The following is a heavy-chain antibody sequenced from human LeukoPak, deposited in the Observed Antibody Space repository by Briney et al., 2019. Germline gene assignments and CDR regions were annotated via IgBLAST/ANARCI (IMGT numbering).Heavy chain of an antibody. D-gene: IGHD2-8*02. CDR3: ATEILGAPTPGAY. Sequence: PSETLSHTCAVSIDSTSGNYWSWVRQSPGKGLEWIGEVHRSGRTNYMPSLKSRVTISIDKSKDQISLDLTSVTAADTAVYYCATEILGAPTPGAYWGQGTLVTVSS. V-gene: IGHV4-4*02. CDR2: VHRSGRT. CDR1: IDSTSGNY. J-gene: IGHJ4*02.